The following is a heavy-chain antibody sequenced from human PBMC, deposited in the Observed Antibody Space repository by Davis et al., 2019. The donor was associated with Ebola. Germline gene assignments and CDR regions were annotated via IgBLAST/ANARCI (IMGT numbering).Heavy chain of an antibody. CDR1: GFTFSSSA. D-gene: IGHD1-26*01. V-gene: IGHV3-23*01. CDR2: ITGSGGTT. Sequence: GGSLRLSCAASGFTFSSSAMSWVRQAPGKGLEWVPSITGSGGTTYYADSVKGRFTVSRDNSKNTMYLQMNSLRAEDTAVYYCARVRGSGRYWSLGYYYNGMDVWGQGTTVTVSS. J-gene: IGHJ6*02. CDR3: ARVRGSGRYWSLGYYYNGMDV.